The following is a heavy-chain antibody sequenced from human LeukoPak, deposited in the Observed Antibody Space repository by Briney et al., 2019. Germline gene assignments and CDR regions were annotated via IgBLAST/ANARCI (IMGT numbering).Heavy chain of an antibody. CDR2: ISSSSSYI. Sequence: GGTLRLSCAASGFTFSRFSMSWVRQAPGKGLEWVSSISSSSSYIYYADSVKGRFTISRDNAKNSLYLQMNSLRAEDTAVYYCAGRAAAGTAGAFDIWGQGTMVTVSS. J-gene: IGHJ3*02. D-gene: IGHD6-13*01. V-gene: IGHV3-21*01. CDR3: AGRAAAGTAGAFDI. CDR1: GFTFSRFS.